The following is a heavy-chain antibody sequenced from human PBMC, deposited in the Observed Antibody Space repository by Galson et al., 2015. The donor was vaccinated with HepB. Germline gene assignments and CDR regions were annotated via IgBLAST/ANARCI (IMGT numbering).Heavy chain of an antibody. CDR3: ARAQLSYYYDSSGSLGYFDL. Sequence: SVKVSCKASGYTFTSYGISWVRQAPGQGLEWMGWISAYNGNTNYAQKLQGRVTMTTDTSTSTAYMELRSLRSDDTAVYYCARAQLSYYYDSSGSLGYFDLWGRGTLVTVSS. CDR2: ISAYNGNT. D-gene: IGHD3-22*01. J-gene: IGHJ2*01. V-gene: IGHV1-18*01. CDR1: GYTFTSYG.